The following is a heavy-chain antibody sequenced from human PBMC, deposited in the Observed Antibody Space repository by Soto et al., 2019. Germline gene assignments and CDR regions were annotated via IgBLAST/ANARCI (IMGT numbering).Heavy chain of an antibody. Sequence: QITLKESGPTLVKPTQTLTLTCTFSGFSLSTSGVGVGWIRQPPGKALEWLALSYWDDDKRYSPALKSRLTITKDTSKNQVVLTMTNMDPVDTATDYCAHTHEDSSSYDFEYWGQGTLVTVSS. CDR3: AHTHEDSSSYDFEY. V-gene: IGHV2-5*02. J-gene: IGHJ4*02. CDR1: GFSLSTSGVG. CDR2: SYWDDDK. D-gene: IGHD6-6*01.